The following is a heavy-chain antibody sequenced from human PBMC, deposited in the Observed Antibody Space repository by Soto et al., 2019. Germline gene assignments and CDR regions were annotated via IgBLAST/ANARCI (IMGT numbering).Heavy chain of an antibody. Sequence: PSETLSLTCAVYGGSFSGYYWSWIRQPPGKGLEWIGEINHSGSTNYNPSLKSRVTISVDTSKNQFSLKLSSVTAADTAVYYCARGTSRRNYGSGSPTSYWGQGTLVTVSS. CDR1: GGSFSGYY. D-gene: IGHD3-10*01. CDR3: ARGTSRRNYGSGSPTSY. V-gene: IGHV4-34*01. CDR2: INHSGST. J-gene: IGHJ4*02.